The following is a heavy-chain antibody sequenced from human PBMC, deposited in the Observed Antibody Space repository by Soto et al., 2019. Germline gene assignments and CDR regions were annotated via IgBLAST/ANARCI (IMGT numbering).Heavy chain of an antibody. CDR2: VYPGDSDT. CDR3: SRPVRQANHYGMEV. CDR1: GDSFSNYW. Sequence: GESLKISCRTSGDSFSNYWIGWLRQMPGKGLEWMGIVYPGDSDTRYSPSFQGQVTISADKSISTAYLQWSSLKASDTAMYYCSRPVRQANHYGMEVWGQGITVTVSS. J-gene: IGHJ6*02. V-gene: IGHV5-51*01. D-gene: IGHD1-1*01.